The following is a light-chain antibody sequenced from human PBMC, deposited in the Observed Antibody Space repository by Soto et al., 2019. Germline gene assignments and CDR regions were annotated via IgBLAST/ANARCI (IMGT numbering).Light chain of an antibody. V-gene: IGLV2-11*01. Sequence: QSALTPPRSVSGSPGQPVTISCTGTSSDVGGYNSVSWYQQHPGKAPKLMIYDVSKRPSGFPDRFSGSKSGNTASLTISGLQAEDEADYYCCSYAGTYTYVFGTGTKVTVL. CDR2: DVS. CDR3: CSYAGTYTYV. J-gene: IGLJ1*01. CDR1: SSDVGGYNS.